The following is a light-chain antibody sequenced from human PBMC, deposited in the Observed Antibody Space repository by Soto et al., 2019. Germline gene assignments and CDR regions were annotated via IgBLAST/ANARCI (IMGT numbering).Light chain of an antibody. CDR1: QSISSW. CDR3: QQYNSYPLT. CDR2: KAS. Sequence: DIQMTQSPSTLSASVGDRVTITCRASQSISSWLAWYQQKPGKAPNLLIYKASSLESWVPSRFSDSGSGTQFTLTIRSLQPDDSATYYCQQYNSYPLTFGGGTKVQIK. V-gene: IGKV1-5*03. J-gene: IGKJ4*01.